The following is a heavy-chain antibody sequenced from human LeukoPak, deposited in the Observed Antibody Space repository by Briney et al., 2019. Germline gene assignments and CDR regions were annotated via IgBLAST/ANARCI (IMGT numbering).Heavy chain of an antibody. V-gene: IGHV1-18*01. D-gene: IGHD1-26*01. CDR2: ISAHNGDT. CDR3: ARVKARSGSYSLDY. CDR1: GYTFTTYG. J-gene: IGHJ4*02. Sequence: ASAKVSCKASGYTFTTYGISWVRQAPGQGLEWVGWISAHNGDTNYAQRLQGRVTMTTDTSASTAYMELRSLRSGDTAVYYCARVKARSGSYSLDYWGQGTLVTVSS.